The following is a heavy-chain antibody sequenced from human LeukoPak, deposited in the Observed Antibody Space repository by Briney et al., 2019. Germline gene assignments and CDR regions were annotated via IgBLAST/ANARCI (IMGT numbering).Heavy chain of an antibody. CDR1: GYSISSVYY. D-gene: IGHD3-22*01. Sequence: ASETLSLTCTVSGYSISSVYYWGWIRQPTGKGLDWIGSIYHSGSTYYNPSLKSRVTISVDTSKNQFSLKLSSVTAADTAVYYCARMRGGYYDNSGYYYGYYFDYWGQGTLVTVSS. V-gene: IGHV4-38-2*02. CDR3: ARMRGGYYDNSGYYYGYYFDY. J-gene: IGHJ4*02. CDR2: IYHSGST.